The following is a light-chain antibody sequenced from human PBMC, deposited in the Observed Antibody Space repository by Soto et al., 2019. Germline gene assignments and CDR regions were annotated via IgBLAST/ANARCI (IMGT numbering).Light chain of an antibody. CDR3: QQYRTWPQYS. Sequence: EIVMTQSPATLSVSPGERVTLSCRASQSLGNKLAWYQQKAGQAPRLLIYGASTRAAGVAPRYSGSGSGTDFTLTISGLQSEDFAVYYCQQYRTWPQYSFGQGTELEIK. CDR1: QSLGNK. V-gene: IGKV3-15*01. J-gene: IGKJ2*03. CDR2: GAS.